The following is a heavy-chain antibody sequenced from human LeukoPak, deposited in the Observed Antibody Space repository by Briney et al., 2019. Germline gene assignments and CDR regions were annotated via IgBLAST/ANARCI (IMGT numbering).Heavy chain of an antibody. J-gene: IGHJ4*02. CDR3: AKDYGSSWLVFDY. V-gene: IGHV3-30*04. CDR2: ISYDGSNK. D-gene: IGHD6-13*01. Sequence: GGSLRLSCAASGFTFSSYAMHWVRQAPGKGLEWVAVISYDGSNKYYADSVKGRFTISRDNSKNTLYLQMNSLRAEDTAVYYCAKDYGSSWLVFDYWGQGTLVTVSS. CDR1: GFTFSSYA.